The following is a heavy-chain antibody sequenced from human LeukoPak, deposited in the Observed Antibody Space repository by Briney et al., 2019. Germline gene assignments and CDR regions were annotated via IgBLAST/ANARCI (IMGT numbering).Heavy chain of an antibody. CDR2: ISYDGSNK. CDR1: GFTFSSYA. Sequence: GRSLRLSCAASGFTFSSYAMHWVRQAPGKGLEWVAVISYDGSNKYYADSVKGRFTISRDNSKNTLYLQMNSLRAEDTAVYYCARDRGSSSSDLFDYWGQGTLVTVSS. D-gene: IGHD6-6*01. CDR3: ARDRGSSSSDLFDY. J-gene: IGHJ4*02. V-gene: IGHV3-30-3*01.